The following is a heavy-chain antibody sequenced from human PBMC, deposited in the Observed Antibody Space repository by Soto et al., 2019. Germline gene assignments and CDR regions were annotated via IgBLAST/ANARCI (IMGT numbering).Heavy chain of an antibody. CDR1: GYTFSDYF. D-gene: IGHD1-26*01. CDR3: ARIKWGLDYYSGMDV. J-gene: IGHJ6*02. V-gene: IGHV1-2*02. CDR2: INPKTAAT. Sequence: QVQMVQSGAEVRKSAASVKVSCKASGYTFSDYFIQWLRQAPGQGLEWVAWINPKTAATNYAKKFQDRVTVTSDTSFSTAYLELTRLRPDDTALYYCARIKWGLDYYSGMDVWGQGTAVSVSS.